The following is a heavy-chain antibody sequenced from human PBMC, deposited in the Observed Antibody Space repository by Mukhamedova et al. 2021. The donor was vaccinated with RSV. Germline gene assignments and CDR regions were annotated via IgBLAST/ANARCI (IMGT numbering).Heavy chain of an antibody. J-gene: IGHJ3*02. CDR3: ARDSHAFDI. V-gene: IGHV3-30*04. CDR1: SSYT. Sequence: SSYTMHWVRQAPGKGLEWVAVISYDGSNKYYADSVKGRFTISRDNSKNTLYLQMNSRRAEDTAVYYCARDSHAFDIWGQGTMVTV. CDR2: ISYDGSNK.